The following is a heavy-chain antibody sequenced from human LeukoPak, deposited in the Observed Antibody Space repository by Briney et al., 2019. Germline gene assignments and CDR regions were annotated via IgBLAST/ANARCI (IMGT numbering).Heavy chain of an antibody. CDR1: GFTFSGSA. CDR3: TSQESYYYDSSGDY. D-gene: IGHD3-22*01. Sequence: PGGSLRLSCAASGFTFSGSAMHWVRQASGKGLEWVGRIRSKANSYATAYAASVKGRFTISRDDSKNTAYLQMNSLKTEDTAVYYCTSQESYYYDSSGDYWGQGTLVTVSS. V-gene: IGHV3-73*01. CDR2: IRSKANSYAT. J-gene: IGHJ4*02.